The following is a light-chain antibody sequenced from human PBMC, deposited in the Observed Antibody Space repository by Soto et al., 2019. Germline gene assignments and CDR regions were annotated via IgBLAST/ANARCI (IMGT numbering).Light chain of an antibody. Sequence: EVVLTQSPATLSLSPGERATLSCRASQSVGSYLAWYQHKPGQPPRLLIYDASNRATGIPARFSGSGSGTDFPLTISSLEPEDFAVYYCQRRSNWPPTWTFGQGTKVEIK. CDR1: QSVGSY. CDR3: QRRSNWPPTWT. CDR2: DAS. J-gene: IGKJ1*01. V-gene: IGKV3-11*01.